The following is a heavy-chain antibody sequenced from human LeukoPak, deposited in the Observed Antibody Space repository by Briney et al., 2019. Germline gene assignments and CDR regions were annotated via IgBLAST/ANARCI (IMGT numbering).Heavy chain of an antibody. CDR3: GMSGDRVPRQEDVFDV. J-gene: IGHJ3*01. V-gene: IGHV5-51*01. Sequence: GAPLQICCKASGYSLSSSCIGCVRQIAGKRLEWMGIIYPGDSGPTYSTSVEGQVTIPVDNYTNNAHLQLSSRPAPDAATLYCGMSGDRVPRQEDVFDVWGQGTMVTVS. CDR1: GYSLSSSC. CDR2: IYPGDSGP. D-gene: IGHD1-26*01.